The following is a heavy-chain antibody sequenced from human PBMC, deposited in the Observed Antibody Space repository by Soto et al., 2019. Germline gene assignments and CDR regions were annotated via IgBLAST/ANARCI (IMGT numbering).Heavy chain of an antibody. J-gene: IGHJ4*02. CDR1: GFTFSSYA. Sequence: PGGSLRLSCAASGFTFSSYAMSWVRQAPGKGLEWVSGISGSGSSTYYADSVKGRFTISRDNSKDTLYLQLNSLRAEDAAIYYCAKDRKSGSGWYWDYWGQGTLVTVSS. V-gene: IGHV3-23*01. CDR3: AKDRKSGSGWYWDY. CDR2: ISGSGSST. D-gene: IGHD6-19*01.